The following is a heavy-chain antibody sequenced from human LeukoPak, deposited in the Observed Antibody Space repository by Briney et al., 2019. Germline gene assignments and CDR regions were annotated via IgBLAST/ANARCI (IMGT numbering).Heavy chain of an antibody. V-gene: IGHV3-23*01. Sequence: GGSLRLSCAASGFTFSSYAMTWVRQAPGKGLEWVSAISGSGGSTYYADSVKGRFTISRDNSKNTLYLQMNSLRAEDTAVYYCARDRPESIVGATFTFDYWGQGTLVTVSS. CDR3: ARDRPESIVGATFTFDY. D-gene: IGHD1-26*01. J-gene: IGHJ4*02. CDR2: ISGSGGST. CDR1: GFTFSSYA.